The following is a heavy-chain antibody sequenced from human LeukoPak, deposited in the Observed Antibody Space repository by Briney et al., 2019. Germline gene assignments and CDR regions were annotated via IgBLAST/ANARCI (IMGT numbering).Heavy chain of an antibody. V-gene: IGHV3-30*02. CDR2: LQSDGSDI. Sequence: GGSLRLSCAASGFTFSYYGMHWVRQAPDKGLEWVAFLQSDGSDIHYADSVEGRFTISRDNSKNTLYLQMNSLRAEDTAVYYCAKEGGSSGWADAFDIWGQGTMVTVSS. J-gene: IGHJ3*02. CDR3: AKEGGSSGWADAFDI. D-gene: IGHD6-19*01. CDR1: GFTFSYYG.